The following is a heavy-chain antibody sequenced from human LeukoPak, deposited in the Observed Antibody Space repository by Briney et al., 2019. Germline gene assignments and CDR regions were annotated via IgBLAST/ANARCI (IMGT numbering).Heavy chain of an antibody. CDR3: ARGGQDALSRYYDFWSGLPFDI. V-gene: IGHV1-2*02. D-gene: IGHD3-3*01. Sequence: ASVKVSFKASGYTFTGYYMHWVRQAPGQGLEWMGWINPNSGGTNYAQKFQGRVTMTRDTSINTAYMELSRLRSDDTAVYYCARGGQDALSRYYDFWSGLPFDIWGQGTMVTVAS. J-gene: IGHJ3*02. CDR2: INPNSGGT. CDR1: GYTFTGYY.